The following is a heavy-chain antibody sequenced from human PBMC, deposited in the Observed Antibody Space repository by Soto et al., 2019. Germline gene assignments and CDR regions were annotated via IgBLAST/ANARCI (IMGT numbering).Heavy chain of an antibody. CDR2: ISYDGSNK. J-gene: IGHJ6*02. CDR3: ARDRVPKGYSNYYYYYGMDV. Sequence: GGSLRLSCAASGFTFSSYAMHWVRQAPGKGLEWVAVISYDGSNKYYADSVKGRFTISRDNSKNTLYLQMNSLRAEDTAVYYCARDRVPKGYSNYYYYYGMDVWGQGTTVTVSS. V-gene: IGHV3-30-3*01. CDR1: GFTFSSYA. D-gene: IGHD4-4*01.